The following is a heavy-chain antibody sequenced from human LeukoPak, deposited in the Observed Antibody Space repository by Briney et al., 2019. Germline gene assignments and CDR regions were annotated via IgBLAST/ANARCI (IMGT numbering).Heavy chain of an antibody. CDR1: GFTFGDYA. Sequence: GGSLRLSCTASGFTFGDYAMSWVRQAPGKGLEWVGFIRSKAYGGTTEYAASVKGRFTISRDDSKSIAYLQMNSLKTEDTAVYYCTRERDDYYYYGMDVRGQGTTVTVSS. CDR2: IRSKAYGGTT. CDR3: TRERDDYYYYGMDV. J-gene: IGHJ6*02. V-gene: IGHV3-49*04.